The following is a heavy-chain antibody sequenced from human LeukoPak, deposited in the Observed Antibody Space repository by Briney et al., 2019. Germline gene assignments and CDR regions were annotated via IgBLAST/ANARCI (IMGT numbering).Heavy chain of an antibody. CDR2: ISYDGSNK. V-gene: IGHV3-30*18. J-gene: IGHJ4*02. CDR1: GFTFSSYG. D-gene: IGHD3-10*01. Sequence: GRSLRLSCAASGFTFSSYGMHWVRQAPGKGLEWVAVISYDGSNKYYADSVKGRFTISRDNSKNTLYLQMNSLRAEDTAVYYCAKDSEALLWFGELPLLDYWGQGTLVTVSS. CDR3: AKDSEALLWFGELPLLDY.